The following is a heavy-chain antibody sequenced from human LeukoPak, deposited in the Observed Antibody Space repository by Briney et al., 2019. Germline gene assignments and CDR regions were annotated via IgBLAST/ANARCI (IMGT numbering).Heavy chain of an antibody. J-gene: IGHJ6*02. Sequence: GGSLRLSCAASGFTFSSYAMSWVRQAPGKGLEWVSYISSSGSTIYYADSVKGRFTISRDNAKNSLYLQMNSLRAEDTAVYYCASADPEYYYGMDVWGQGTTVTVSS. CDR1: GFTFSSYA. V-gene: IGHV3-48*04. CDR2: ISSSGSTI. CDR3: ASADPEYYYGMDV.